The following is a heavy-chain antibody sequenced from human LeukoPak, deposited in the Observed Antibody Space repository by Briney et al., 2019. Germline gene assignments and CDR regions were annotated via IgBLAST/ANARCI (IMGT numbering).Heavy chain of an antibody. D-gene: IGHD5-18*01. CDR1: GFTFGDHA. CDR3: TRGPIQLWFYYGMDV. V-gene: IGHV3-49*04. Sequence: GGSLRLSCTGSGFTFGDHAMSWVRQAPGKGLEWVGFIRSKAYGGTTEYAASVKGRFTISRDDSKSIAYLQMNSLKVEDTAVYYCTRGPIQLWFYYGMDVWGQGTTVIVSS. J-gene: IGHJ6*02. CDR2: IRSKAYGGTT.